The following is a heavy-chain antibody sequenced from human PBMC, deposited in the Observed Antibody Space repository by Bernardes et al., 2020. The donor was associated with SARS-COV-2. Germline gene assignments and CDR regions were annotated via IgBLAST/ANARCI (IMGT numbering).Heavy chain of an antibody. V-gene: IGHV1-24*01. CDR2: FDPEDGET. D-gene: IGHD2-2*01. J-gene: IGHJ5*02. CDR3: ATGPALVPAAREAWFDP. Sequence: VRQAPGKGLEWMGGFDPEDGETIYAQKFQGRVTMTEDTSTDTAYMELSSLRSEDTAVYYCATGPALVPAAREAWFDPWGQGTLVTVSS.